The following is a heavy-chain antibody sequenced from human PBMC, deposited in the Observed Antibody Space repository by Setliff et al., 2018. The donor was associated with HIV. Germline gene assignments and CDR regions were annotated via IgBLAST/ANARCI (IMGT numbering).Heavy chain of an antibody. CDR3: ASDSPAARFEELEDHYYHFMDV. CDR2: IIPIFGTA. D-gene: IGHD3-10*01. V-gene: IGHV1-69*13. Sequence: ASVKVSCKASGGPFTSAFNWVRQVPGQGLEWMGGIIPIFGTANYAQNFGGRVTITADQSTTTSYLQLNSLRFEDTAIYYCASDSPAARFEELEDHYYHFMDVWGKGTTVTAP. J-gene: IGHJ6*03. CDR1: GGPFTSA.